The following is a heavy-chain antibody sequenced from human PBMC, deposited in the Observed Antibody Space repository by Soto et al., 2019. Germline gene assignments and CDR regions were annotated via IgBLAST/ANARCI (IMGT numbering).Heavy chain of an antibody. CDR3: ARGRCSSSNCKLDY. CDR2: ITARGSIT. V-gene: IGHV3-48*03. J-gene: IGHJ4*02. Sequence: GWSLRLSCVVSGFTFSTYEMNWVRQAPGKGLEWVSYITARGSITYYAASVKGRFTTSRDNAKDSVYLEIDSLRPEDTAMYYCARGRCSSSNCKLDYWGQGALVTVS. D-gene: IGHD4-4*01. CDR1: GFTFSTYE.